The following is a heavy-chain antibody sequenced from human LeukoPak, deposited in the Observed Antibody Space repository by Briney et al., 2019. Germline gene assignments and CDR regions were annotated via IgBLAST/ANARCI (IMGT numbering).Heavy chain of an antibody. Sequence: GGSLRLSCAASGFTVSDNYMSWVRQAPGKGLEWVAVISYDGSNKYYADSVKGRFTISRDNSKNTLYLQMNSLRAEDTAAYYCATLASSTVTTYPTDYWGQGTLVTVSS. CDR1: GFTVSDNY. J-gene: IGHJ4*02. D-gene: IGHD4-17*01. CDR3: ATLASSTVTTYPTDY. CDR2: ISYDGSNK. V-gene: IGHV3-30*03.